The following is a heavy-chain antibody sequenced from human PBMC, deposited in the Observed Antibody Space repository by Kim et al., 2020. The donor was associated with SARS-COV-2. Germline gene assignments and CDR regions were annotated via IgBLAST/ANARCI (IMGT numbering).Heavy chain of an antibody. D-gene: IGHD2-21*01. Sequence: ASVKVSCKVSGYTLTELSMHWVRQAPGKGLEWMGGFDPEDGETIYAQKFQGRVTMTEDTSTDTAYMELSSLRSEDTAVYYCATGGIMVVIAPDGALDYWGQGTLVTVSS. CDR3: ATGGIMVVIAPDGALDY. J-gene: IGHJ4*02. CDR1: GYTLTELS. CDR2: FDPEDGET. V-gene: IGHV1-24*01.